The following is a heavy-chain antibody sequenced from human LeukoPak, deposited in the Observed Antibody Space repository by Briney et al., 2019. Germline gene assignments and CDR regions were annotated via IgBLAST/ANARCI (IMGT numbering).Heavy chain of an antibody. CDR3: AREFRDTAMVRMYYFDY. CDR1: GFTFSTFA. J-gene: IGHJ4*02. D-gene: IGHD5-18*01. V-gene: IGHV3-20*04. Sequence: GGSLRLSCAASGFTFSTFAMTWVRQAPGKGLEWVSGINWNGGSTDYADSVKGRFTISRDNAKDSLYLQMNSLRAEDTALYYCAREFRDTAMVRMYYFDYWGQGTLVTVSS. CDR2: INWNGGST.